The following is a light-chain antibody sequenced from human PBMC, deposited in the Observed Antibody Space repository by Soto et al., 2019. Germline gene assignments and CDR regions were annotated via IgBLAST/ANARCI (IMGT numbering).Light chain of an antibody. V-gene: IGKV1-9*01. J-gene: IGKJ4*02. CDR2: AAS. CDR3: QQLNTYPLT. CDR1: QAIGHY. Sequence: DIQLTQSPSFLSASVGDRVTITCQASQAIGHYLAWYQQSPGTAPNLLISAASTLQSGVPSRFSGSGSGTEFTLTISSLQPADFATYYCQQLNTYPLTFGGGTRVELK.